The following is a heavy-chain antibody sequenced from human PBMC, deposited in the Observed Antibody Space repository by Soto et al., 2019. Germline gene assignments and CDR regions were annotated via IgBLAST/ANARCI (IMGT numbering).Heavy chain of an antibody. Sequence: ASVKVSCKASGYTFTSYGISRVRQAPGQGLEWMGWISAYNGNTNYAQKLQGRVTMTTDTSTSTAYMELRSLRSDDTAVYYCTRYSSSWYRAEYFQHWGQGTLVTVSS. D-gene: IGHD6-13*01. CDR1: GYTFTSYG. CDR2: ISAYNGNT. J-gene: IGHJ1*01. V-gene: IGHV1-18*01. CDR3: TRYSSSWYRAEYFQH.